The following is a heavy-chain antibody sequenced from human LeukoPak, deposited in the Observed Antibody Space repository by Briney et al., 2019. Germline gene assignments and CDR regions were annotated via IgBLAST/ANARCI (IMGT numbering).Heavy chain of an antibody. D-gene: IGHD3-10*01. CDR3: SKDLTSDFGGDFDP. CDR1: GFPFSNYG. V-gene: IGHV3-30*02. J-gene: IGHJ5*02. CDR2: IRFDGTDK. Sequence: PGGSLRLSCAASGFPFSNYGMHWVRQAPGKGLEWVALIRFDGTDKYYADSVKGRFTISRDNSKSTLYLQMNSLRAEDSAVYYCSKDLTSDFGGDFDPWGQGTLVTVSS.